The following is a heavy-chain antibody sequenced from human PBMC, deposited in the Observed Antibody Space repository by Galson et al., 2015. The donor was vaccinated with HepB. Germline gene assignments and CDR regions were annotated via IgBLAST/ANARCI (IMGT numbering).Heavy chain of an antibody. CDR3: ASGLQFSSSPH. J-gene: IGHJ4*02. V-gene: IGHV4-61*02. CDR2: KYASGST. D-gene: IGHD6-6*01. Sequence: TLSLTCTVSGGSVSSGSYYCSWIRQPAGKGLEWIGRKYASGSTHYSASLESRVPISVDTSKTQFSLKLSSVTAADTAVYYCASGLQFSSSPHWGQGTLVTVSS. CDR1: GGSVSSGSYY.